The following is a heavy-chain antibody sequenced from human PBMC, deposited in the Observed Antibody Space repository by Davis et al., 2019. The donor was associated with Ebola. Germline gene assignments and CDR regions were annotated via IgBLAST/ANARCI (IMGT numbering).Heavy chain of an antibody. V-gene: IGHV3-53*04. J-gene: IGHJ4*02. D-gene: IGHD4-17*01. CDR1: GFTVSSNY. CDR3: AKGSDYGDVGNLDY. Sequence: PGGSLRLSCAASGFTVSSNYMSWVRQAPGKGLEWVSVISSGGSTYYADSVKGRFTISRHNSKNTLYLQMNSLSVEDTAVYYCAKGSDYGDVGNLDYWGQGTLVTVSS. CDR2: ISSGGST.